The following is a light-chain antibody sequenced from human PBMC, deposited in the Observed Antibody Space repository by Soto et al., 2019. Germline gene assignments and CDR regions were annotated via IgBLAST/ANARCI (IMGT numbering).Light chain of an antibody. Sequence: MTQSPSALSAVVGDRVTLSCRASQSVDISLAWYQQKPGQAPRLLIYGASNRATGIPDRFSGSGSGTEFTLTISSLQPDDFATYYCQHYYSYGTFGQGTKVDI. J-gene: IGKJ1*01. V-gene: IGKV3D-15*01. CDR1: QSVDIS. CDR2: GAS. CDR3: QHYYSYGT.